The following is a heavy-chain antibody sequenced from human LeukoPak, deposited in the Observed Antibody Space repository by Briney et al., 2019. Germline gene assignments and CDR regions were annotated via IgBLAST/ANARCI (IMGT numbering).Heavy chain of an antibody. V-gene: IGHV4-59*01. CDR1: GGSISSYY. D-gene: IGHD2-15*01. Sequence: SETLSLTCTVSGGSISSYYWSWIRQPPGKGLEWIGYIYYSGSTNYNPSLKSRITISVDTSKNQFSLKLNSVTAADTAEYYCARSVEGYCSGGSCYSYSYYMDVWGKGTTVTVSS. J-gene: IGHJ6*03. CDR3: ARSVEGYCSGGSCYSYSYYMDV. CDR2: IYYSGST.